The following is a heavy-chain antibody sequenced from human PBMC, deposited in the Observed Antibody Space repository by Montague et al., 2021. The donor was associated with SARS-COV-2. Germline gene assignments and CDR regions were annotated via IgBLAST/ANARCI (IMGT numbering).Heavy chain of an antibody. CDR3: ARVGWELRVGDYYFDY. D-gene: IGHD1-26*01. Sequence: SETRSLTCAVYGGSFSDYYWSWIRQPPGKGLEWIGEINHSGSTNYNSSLKSRLTISVDTSENQFSLKVTSVTPAGTAVYYCARVGWELRVGDYYFDYWGQGTLVTVSS. J-gene: IGHJ4*02. CDR2: INHSGST. CDR1: GGSFSDYY. V-gene: IGHV4-34*01.